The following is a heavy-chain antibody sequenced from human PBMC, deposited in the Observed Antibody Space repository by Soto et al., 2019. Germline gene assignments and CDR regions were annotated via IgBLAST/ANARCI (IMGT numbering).Heavy chain of an antibody. CDR2: ISGSGGGA. V-gene: IGHV3-23*01. CDR3: AKEGATSWYFFDY. CDR1: GFTFSNYA. D-gene: IGHD2-2*01. J-gene: IGHJ4*02. Sequence: GGSLRLSCAASGFTFSNYAMNWVRQPPGKGLEWVSTISGSGGGAYYADSVKGRFTISRDNSKNTLYLQMNSLTAEDTAIYSCAKEGATSWYFFDYWGQGTLVNVSS.